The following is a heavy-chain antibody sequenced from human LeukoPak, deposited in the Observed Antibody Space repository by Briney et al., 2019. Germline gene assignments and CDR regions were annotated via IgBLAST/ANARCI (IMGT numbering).Heavy chain of an antibody. CDR3: ARENSADSGIAY. CDR2: IDPSDSYT. Sequence: GESLKISCKGSGYRFTSYWISWVRQMPGKGLEWMGRIDPSDSYTNYSPSFQGHVTISADKSINTAYLQWSSLEASDTAMYYCARENSADSGIAYWGQGTLVTVSS. CDR1: GYRFTSYW. D-gene: IGHD3-10*01. V-gene: IGHV5-10-1*01. J-gene: IGHJ4*02.